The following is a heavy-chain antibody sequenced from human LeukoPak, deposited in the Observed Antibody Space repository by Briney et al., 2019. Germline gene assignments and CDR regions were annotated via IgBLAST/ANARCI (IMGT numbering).Heavy chain of an antibody. CDR1: GYTFTSYG. J-gene: IGHJ4*02. V-gene: IGHV1-18*01. D-gene: IGHD1-14*01. Sequence: GASVKVSCKASGYTFTSYGISWVRQAPGQGLEWMGWISAYNGNTNYAQKLQGRVTMTRDTSISTVNMELSRLRSADTAVYYCARVYRGPDYWGQGTLVTVSS. CDR3: ARVYRGPDY. CDR2: ISAYNGNT.